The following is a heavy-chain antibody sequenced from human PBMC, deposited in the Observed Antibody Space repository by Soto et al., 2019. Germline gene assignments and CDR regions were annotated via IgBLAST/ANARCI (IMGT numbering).Heavy chain of an antibody. CDR2: IYYSGST. J-gene: IGHJ5*02. Sequence: SETLSLTCTVSGGSISRSIYYWGWIRQPPGKGLEWIGSIYYSGSTYYNPSLKSRVTISVDTSKNQFSLKLSSVTAADTAVYYCARHHYYDSSGYYSWFDPWGQGTLVTVSS. CDR3: ARHHYYDSSGYYSWFDP. D-gene: IGHD3-22*01. V-gene: IGHV4-39*01. CDR1: GGSISRSIYY.